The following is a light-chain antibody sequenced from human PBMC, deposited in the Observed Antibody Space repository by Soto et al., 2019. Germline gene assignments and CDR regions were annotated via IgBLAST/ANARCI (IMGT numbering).Light chain of an antibody. CDR1: QSISSW. CDR2: KAF. J-gene: IGKJ1*01. Sequence: DIQMTQSPSTLSASVGDRVTITCRASQSISSWLAWYQQRPGKAPRLLIYKAFSLESGVPSRFSGSGSGTEFTLTISSLQPDDFATYYCQQYNTYSRTFGQGTKVEI. CDR3: QQYNTYSRT. V-gene: IGKV1-5*03.